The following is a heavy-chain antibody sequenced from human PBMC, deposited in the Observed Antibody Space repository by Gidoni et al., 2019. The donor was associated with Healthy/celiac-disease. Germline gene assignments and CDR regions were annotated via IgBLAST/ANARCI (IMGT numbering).Heavy chain of an antibody. Sequence: QVQLQESGPGLVKPSGTLSLTCAVSGGSISSSNWWSWVRQPPGKGLEWIGEIYHSGSTNYNPSLKSRVTISVDKSKNQFSLKLSSVTAADTAVYYCARTNQRGYSGYVRWFDPWGQGTLVTVSS. V-gene: IGHV4-4*02. CDR3: ARTNQRGYSGYVRWFDP. CDR2: IYHSGST. CDR1: GGSISSSNW. J-gene: IGHJ5*02. D-gene: IGHD5-12*01.